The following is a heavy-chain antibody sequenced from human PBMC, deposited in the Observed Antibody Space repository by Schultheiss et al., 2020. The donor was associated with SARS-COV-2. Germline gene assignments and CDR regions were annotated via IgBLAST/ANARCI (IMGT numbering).Heavy chain of an antibody. CDR1: GYTFTNYA. V-gene: IGHV1-3*01. CDR2: INAGNGNT. Sequence: ASVKVSCKASGYTFTNYAMHWVRQAPGQRLEWMGWINAGNGNTRYSQKFQGRVTITRDTSATTAYMELSSLRSEDTAVYYCAIGGNSLNFDYWGQGTLVTVSS. J-gene: IGHJ4*02. D-gene: IGHD4-23*01. CDR3: AIGGNSLNFDY.